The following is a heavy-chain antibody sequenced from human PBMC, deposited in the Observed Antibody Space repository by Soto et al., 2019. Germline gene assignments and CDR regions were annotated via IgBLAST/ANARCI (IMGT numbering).Heavy chain of an antibody. J-gene: IGHJ6*02. Sequence: ASVKVSCKASGYTFTSYGISWVRQAPGQGLGWMGWISAYNGNTNYAQKLQGRVTMTTDTSTSTAYMELRSLRSDDTAVYYCARDMTYCSGGSCFDIPYYYYYGMDVWGQGTTVTLSS. CDR2: ISAYNGNT. D-gene: IGHD2-15*01. CDR3: ARDMTYCSGGSCFDIPYYYYYGMDV. CDR1: GYTFTSYG. V-gene: IGHV1-18*01.